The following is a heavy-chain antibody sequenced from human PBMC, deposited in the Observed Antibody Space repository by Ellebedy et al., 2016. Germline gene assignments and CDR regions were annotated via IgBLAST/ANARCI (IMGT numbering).Heavy chain of an antibody. CDR1: GFTFDDYA. D-gene: IGHD3-10*01. V-gene: IGHV3-9*01. CDR3: ARGGQLWFGDSDY. CDR2: ISWNSGSI. J-gene: IGHJ4*02. Sequence: SLKISXAASGFTFDDYAMHWVRQAPGKGLEWVSGISWNSGSIGYADSVKGRFTISRGNAKNSLYLQMNSLRAEDTAVYYCARGGQLWFGDSDYWGQGTLVTVSS.